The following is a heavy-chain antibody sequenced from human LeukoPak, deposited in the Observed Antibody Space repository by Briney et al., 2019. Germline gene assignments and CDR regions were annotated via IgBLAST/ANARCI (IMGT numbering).Heavy chain of an antibody. J-gene: IGHJ3*02. Sequence: ASVKVSCKASGYTFTSYDINWVRQATGQGLEWMGWMNPNSGNTGYAQKFQGRVTMTRNTSISTAYMELSSLRSEDTAVYYCARDRWYYYDSSDYYHDAFDIWGQGTMVTVSS. V-gene: IGHV1-8*01. CDR3: ARDRWYYYDSSDYYHDAFDI. CDR2: MNPNSGNT. D-gene: IGHD3-22*01. CDR1: GYTFTSYD.